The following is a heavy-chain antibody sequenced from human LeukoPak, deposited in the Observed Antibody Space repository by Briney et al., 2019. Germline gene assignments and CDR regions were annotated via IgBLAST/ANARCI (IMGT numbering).Heavy chain of an antibody. V-gene: IGHV4-59*01. D-gene: IGHD2-15*01. J-gene: IGHJ4*02. CDR1: GGSISSYY. CDR3: ARDQRIVGPSDS. Sequence: TSETLSLTCTVSGGSISSYYWSWIRQPPGKGLEWIGYIYYSGSTNYNPSLKSRVTISVDTSKNQFSLKLSSVTAADTAVYYCARDQRIVGPSDSWGQGTLVTVSS. CDR2: IYYSGST.